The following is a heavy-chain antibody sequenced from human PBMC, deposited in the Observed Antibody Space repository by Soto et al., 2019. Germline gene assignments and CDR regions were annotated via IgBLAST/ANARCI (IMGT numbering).Heavy chain of an antibody. CDR2: IYYSGST. D-gene: IGHD4-17*01. Sequence: SETLSLTCTVSGGSISSYYWSWIRQPPGKGLEWIGYIYYSGSTNYNPSLKSRVTISVDTSKNQFSLKLSSVTAADTAVYYCARLQDSPVTTWETAVYYYYYMDVWGKGTTVTVSS. CDR1: GGSISSYY. V-gene: IGHV4-59*01. CDR3: ARLQDSPVTTWETAVYYYYYMDV. J-gene: IGHJ6*03.